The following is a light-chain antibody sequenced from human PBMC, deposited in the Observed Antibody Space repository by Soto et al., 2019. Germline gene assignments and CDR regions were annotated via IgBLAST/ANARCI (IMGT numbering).Light chain of an antibody. CDR3: SSYAGSNIVV. J-gene: IGLJ2*01. CDR1: SRDVGGYNF. V-gene: IGLV2-8*01. CDR2: EVS. Sequence: QSALTQPPSASGSPGQSVTIPCTGTSRDVGGYNFVSWYQQHPGKAPKLMIYEVSERPSGVPDRFSGSKSGNTASLTVSGLQAEDEADYYCSSYAGSNIVVFGGGTKLTVL.